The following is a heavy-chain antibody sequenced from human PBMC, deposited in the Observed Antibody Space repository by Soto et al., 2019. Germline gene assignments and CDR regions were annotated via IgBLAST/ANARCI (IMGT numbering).Heavy chain of an antibody. CDR2: IYYSGST. J-gene: IGHJ4*02. D-gene: IGHD3-22*01. CDR1: GGSISSGDYY. Sequence: SETLSLTCTVSGGSISSGDYYWSWIRQPPGKGLEWIGYIYYSGSTYYNPSLKSRVTISVDTSKNQFSLKLSSVTAADTAVYYCARVVFRRHLRLTYGGARYYFDYWGQGTLVTVSS. CDR3: ARVVFRRHLRLTYGGARYYFDY. V-gene: IGHV4-30-4*01.